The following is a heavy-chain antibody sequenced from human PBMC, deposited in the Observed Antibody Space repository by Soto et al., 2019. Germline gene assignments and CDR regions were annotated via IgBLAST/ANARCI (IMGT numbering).Heavy chain of an antibody. CDR1: GMTFSNLR. D-gene: IGHD1-26*01. V-gene: IGHV3-74*01. J-gene: IGHJ4*02. Sequence: EVQLVESGGGLVQPGGSLRLSCAAPGMTFSNLRMHWVRQAPGKGLVWVSLISRDGSNTDYADSVKGRFTISRDNAKGTLNLQLNSLRVEDTAVDYCTTLGGELPHRDYWGQGTLVTVSS. CDR2: ISRDGSNT. CDR3: TTLGGELPHRDY.